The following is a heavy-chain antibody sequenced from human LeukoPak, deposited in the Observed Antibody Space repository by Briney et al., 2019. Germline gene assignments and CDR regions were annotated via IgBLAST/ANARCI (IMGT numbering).Heavy chain of an antibody. J-gene: IGHJ5*02. CDR3: ARGTTVIYPDNWFDP. Sequence: PGESLKISCKGSGYSFTSYWIGWVRQMPGKGLEWMGIIYPGGSDTRYSPSFQGQVTISADKSISTAYLQWSSLKASDTAMYYCARGTTVIYPDNWFDPWGQGTLVTVSS. CDR2: IYPGGSDT. D-gene: IGHD4-11*01. V-gene: IGHV5-51*01. CDR1: GYSFTSYW.